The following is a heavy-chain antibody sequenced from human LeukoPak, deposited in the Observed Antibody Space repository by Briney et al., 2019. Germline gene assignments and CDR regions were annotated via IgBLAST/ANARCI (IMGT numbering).Heavy chain of an antibody. CDR3: ARGHQNYGSGSYYPDFDY. V-gene: IGHV3-11*04. CDR2: ISSSGSTI. J-gene: IGHJ4*02. CDR1: GFTFSDYY. Sequence: GGSLRLSCAASGFTFSDYYMSWIRQAPGKGLEWVSYISSSGSTIYYADSVKGRFTISRDNAKNSLYLQMSSLRAEDTAVYYCARGHQNYGSGSYYPDFDYWGQGTLVTVSS. D-gene: IGHD3-10*01.